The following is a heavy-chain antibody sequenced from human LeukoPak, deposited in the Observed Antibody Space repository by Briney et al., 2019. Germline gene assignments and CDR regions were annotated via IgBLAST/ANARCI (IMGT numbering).Heavy chain of an antibody. D-gene: IGHD6-19*01. Sequence: ASVKVSCKASGYSFTINDINWVRQATGQGLEWMGWMNPNSGNTGYAQNFQGRVTMTRNTSISTAYMELSSLRSEDTAVYYCARGITGYSSGWRFDPWGQGTLVTVSS. V-gene: IGHV1-8*01. CDR2: MNPNSGNT. J-gene: IGHJ5*02. CDR3: ARGITGYSSGWRFDP. CDR1: GYSFTIND.